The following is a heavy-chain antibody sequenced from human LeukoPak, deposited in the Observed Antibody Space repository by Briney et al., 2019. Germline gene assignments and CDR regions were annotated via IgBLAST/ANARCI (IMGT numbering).Heavy chain of an antibody. CDR2: IYPYDSDT. D-gene: IGHD3-22*01. Sequence: GESLKISCKGSGYTFNNFWIGWVRQMPGKGLEWMGIIYPYDSDTRYGPSFQGQVTISADKSINTAYLQWSSLTASDTAMYYCARLTDYYDSSGYYRNYNWFDPWGQGTLVTVSS. V-gene: IGHV5-51*01. CDR1: GYTFNNFW. CDR3: ARLTDYYDSSGYYRNYNWFDP. J-gene: IGHJ5*02.